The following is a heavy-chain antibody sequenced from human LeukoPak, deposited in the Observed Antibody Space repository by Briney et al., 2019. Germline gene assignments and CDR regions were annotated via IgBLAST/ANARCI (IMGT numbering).Heavy chain of an antibody. Sequence: PGGSLRLSCAASGFTFSSYAMSWVRQAPGKGLEWVSAISGSGGSTYYADSVKGRFTISRDNSKNTLYLQMNSLRAEDTAVYYCAKIGNVGRLLWFGGPTIFDAFDIWGQGTMVTVSS. D-gene: IGHD3-10*01. V-gene: IGHV3-23*01. CDR3: AKIGNVGRLLWFGGPTIFDAFDI. J-gene: IGHJ3*02. CDR1: GFTFSSYA. CDR2: ISGSGGST.